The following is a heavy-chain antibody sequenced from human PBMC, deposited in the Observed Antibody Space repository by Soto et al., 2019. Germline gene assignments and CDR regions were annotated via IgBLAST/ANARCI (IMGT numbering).Heavy chain of an antibody. V-gene: IGHV4-59*01. CDR2: IFYSGRSGST. D-gene: IGHD2-21*02. CDR1: GGSISSYY. CDR3: ARTALGWFDP. J-gene: IGHJ5*02. Sequence: SETLSLTCSVSGGSISSYYWSWIRQPPGKGLEWIGYIFYSGRSGSTNYNPSLKSRVTISVDTSKNQFSLKLSSVTAADTAVYYCARTALGWFDPWGQGTLVTVS.